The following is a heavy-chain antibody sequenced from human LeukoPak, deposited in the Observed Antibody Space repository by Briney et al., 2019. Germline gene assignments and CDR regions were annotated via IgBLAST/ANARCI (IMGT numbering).Heavy chain of an antibody. CDR3: ARDGPNQWIQLWTGVYYYYGMDV. CDR1: GFTFSSYW. CDR2: IKQDGREK. D-gene: IGHD5-18*01. Sequence: GGSLRLSCAASGFTFSSYWMSWVRQAPGKGLEWVANIKQDGREKYYVDSVKGRFTISRDNAKNSLYLQMNSLRAEDTAVYYCARDGPNQWIQLWTGVYYYYGMDVWGQGTTVTVSS. V-gene: IGHV3-7*01. J-gene: IGHJ6*02.